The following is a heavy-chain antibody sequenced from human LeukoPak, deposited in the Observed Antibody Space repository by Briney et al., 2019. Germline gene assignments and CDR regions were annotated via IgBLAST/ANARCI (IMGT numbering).Heavy chain of an antibody. CDR3: ARDSTGFLTGYFRYFDY. CDR2: IYYSGST. J-gene: IGHJ4*02. V-gene: IGHV4-59*01. D-gene: IGHD3-9*01. Sequence: SETLSLTCIVSGGSISSYYWSWIRQPPGKGLEWIGYIYYSGSTNYNPSLKSRVTISVDTSKNQFSLKLSSVTAADTAVYYCARDSTGFLTGYFRYFDYWVQGTLVTVSS. CDR1: GGSISSYY.